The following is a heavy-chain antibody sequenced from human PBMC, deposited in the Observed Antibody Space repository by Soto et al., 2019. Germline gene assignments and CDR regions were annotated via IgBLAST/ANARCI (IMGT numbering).Heavy chain of an antibody. CDR2: ISYDGSNK. J-gene: IGHJ4*02. CDR1: GFTFSAHA. Sequence: GSLRLSCAASGFTFSAHAMHWVRQAPGKGLEWVSFISYDGSNKYYANSVKGRFTISRDDSKNTLYLQMNSLRPEDTAVYSCARDFPNYFFDYWGQGTLVTVSS. V-gene: IGHV3-30*01. CDR3: ARDFPNYFFDY. D-gene: IGHD2-8*01.